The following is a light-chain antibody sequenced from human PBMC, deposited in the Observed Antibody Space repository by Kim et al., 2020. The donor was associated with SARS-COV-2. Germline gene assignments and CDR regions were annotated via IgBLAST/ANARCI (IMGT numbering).Light chain of an antibody. V-gene: IGLV2-14*03. Sequence: QSALTQLASVSGSPRQSITISCTGTSSDVGGYKYVSWYQQHPGKAPKLLIYAVSNRPSGVSNRFSGSKSGNTASLTISGLQAEDEADYYCSSYTSSSTLRVFGTGTKVTVL. CDR2: AVS. CDR1: SSDVGGYKY. CDR3: SSYTSSSTLRV. J-gene: IGLJ1*01.